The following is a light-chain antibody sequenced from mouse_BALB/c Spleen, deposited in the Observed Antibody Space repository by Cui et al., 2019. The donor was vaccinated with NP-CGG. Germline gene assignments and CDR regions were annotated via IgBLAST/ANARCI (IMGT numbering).Light chain of an antibody. Sequence: AVLFEESILTTSPGETVTLTCRSSTGAVTTSNYANWVQEKPDHLFTGLIGGTNNRVPGVPARFSGSLIGDKAALTITGAQTEDEAIYFCALWYSNHWVFGGGTKLTVL. V-gene: IGLV1*01. CDR3: ALWYSNHWV. CDR1: TGAVTTSNY. CDR2: GTN. J-gene: IGLJ1*01.